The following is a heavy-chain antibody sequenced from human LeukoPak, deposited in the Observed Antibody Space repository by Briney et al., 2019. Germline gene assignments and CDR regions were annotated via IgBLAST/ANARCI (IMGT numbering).Heavy chain of an antibody. CDR3: TRAPPGMTMMTDY. V-gene: IGHV1-18*04. D-gene: IGHD3-22*01. J-gene: IGHJ4*02. Sequence: GASVKVSCKASGYTFTNNYLHWVRQAPGQGLEWMGWVSTNDGNTVYAQRLQGRVTMTTDTSTGVAYMELRSLTSDDTAVYYCTRAPPGMTMMTDYWGQGTLVTASS. CDR1: GYTFTNNY. CDR2: VSTNDGNT.